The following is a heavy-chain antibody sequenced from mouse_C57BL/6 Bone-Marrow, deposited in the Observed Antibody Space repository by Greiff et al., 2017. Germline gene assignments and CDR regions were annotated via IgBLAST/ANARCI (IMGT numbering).Heavy chain of an antibody. D-gene: IGHD1-1*01. J-gene: IGHJ1*03. CDR3: EREHYGSSPDV. CDR2: ISDGGSYT. Sequence: EVQRVESGGGLVKPGGSLKLSCAASGFTFSSYAMSWVRQTPEKRLEWVATISDGGSYTYYPDNVKGRFTSSRENAKNNLYLQMSHLKSEDTAMYYCEREHYGSSPDVWGTGTTVTVSS. V-gene: IGHV5-4*01. CDR1: GFTFSSYA.